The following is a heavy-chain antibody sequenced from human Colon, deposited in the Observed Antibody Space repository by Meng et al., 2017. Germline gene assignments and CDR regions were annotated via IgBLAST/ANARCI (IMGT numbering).Heavy chain of an antibody. CDR1: GFTFSSYW. CDR3: ATFQYSMEDD. CDR2: IDPDGGAT. J-gene: IGHJ4*02. Sequence: ELKLVESGGGLFQPGGSRRLSCVGSGFTFSSYWMHWVRQAPGKGLEWVSLIDPDGGATAYADSVKGRFAISRDNSKNTVFLQISSLRAEDMAVYFCATFQYSMEDDWGQGTLVTVSS. V-gene: IGHV3-74*01. D-gene: IGHD6-13*01.